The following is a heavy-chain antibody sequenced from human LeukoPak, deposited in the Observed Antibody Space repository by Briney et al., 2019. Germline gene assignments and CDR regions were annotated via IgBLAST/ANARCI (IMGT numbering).Heavy chain of an antibody. CDR2: IYYSGST. D-gene: IGHD6-13*01. V-gene: IGHV4-59*01. J-gene: IGHJ6*03. CDR1: GGSISSYY. CDR3: ARSGTYSSSQFYYMDV. Sequence: NPSETLSLTXTVSGGSISSYYWSWIRQPPGKGLEWIGYIYYSGSTNYNPSLKSRVTISVDTPKNQFSLKLSSVTAADTAVYYCARSGTYSSSQFYYMDVWGKGTTVTVSS.